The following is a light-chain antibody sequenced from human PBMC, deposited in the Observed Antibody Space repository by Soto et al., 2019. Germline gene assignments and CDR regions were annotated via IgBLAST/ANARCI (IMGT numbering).Light chain of an antibody. CDR3: QQYKSYSPYT. V-gene: IGKV1-5*03. CDR2: KAS. J-gene: IGKJ2*01. CDR1: QSMSSW. Sequence: DIQMTQSPSTLSASVGDRVTITCRASQSMSSWLAWYQQKPGKAPKLLIYKASSLESGVPSRFSGSGSGTEFTLTISSLQPDDFATYYCQQYKSYSPYTFGQGTKLEIK.